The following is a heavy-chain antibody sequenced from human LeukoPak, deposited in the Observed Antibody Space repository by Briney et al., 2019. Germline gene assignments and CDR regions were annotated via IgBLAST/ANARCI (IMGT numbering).Heavy chain of an antibody. CDR2: MYTTGSA. D-gene: IGHD6-6*01. CDR1: GDSISSGAYY. CDR3: ARRPYRIAARGWFDP. J-gene: IGHJ5*02. Sequence: SETLSLTCTVSGDSISSGAYYWSWIRQPAGKGLEWIGRMYTTGSADYNPSLRSRVTISVDTSKNQFSLKLSSVTAADTAVYYCARRPYRIAARGWFDPWGQGTLVTVSS. V-gene: IGHV4-61*02.